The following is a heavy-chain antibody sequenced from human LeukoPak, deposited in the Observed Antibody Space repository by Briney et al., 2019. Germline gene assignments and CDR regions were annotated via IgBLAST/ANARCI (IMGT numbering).Heavy chain of an antibody. J-gene: IGHJ4*02. D-gene: IGHD3-22*01. CDR3: ARETYYYDSSGYYVADY. CDR1: GGSISGYY. Sequence: SETLSLTCTVSGGSISGYYWGWIRQPPGKGLEWIGSIYYSGSTYYNPSLKSRVTISVDTSKNQFSLKLRSVTAADTAVYYCARETYYYDSSGYYVADYWGQGTLVTVSS. CDR2: IYYSGST. V-gene: IGHV4-39*07.